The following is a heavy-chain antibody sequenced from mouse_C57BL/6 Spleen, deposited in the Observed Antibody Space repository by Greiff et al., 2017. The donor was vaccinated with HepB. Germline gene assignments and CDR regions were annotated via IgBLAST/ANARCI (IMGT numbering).Heavy chain of an antibody. V-gene: IGHV5-4*03. D-gene: IGHD1-1*01. J-gene: IGHJ1*03. CDR3: AQEHPYYYGSSYWYFDV. CDR1: GFTFSSYA. Sequence: EVKLEESGGGLVKPGGSLKLSCAASGFTFSSYAMSWVRQTPEKRLEWVATISDGGSYTYYPDNVKGRFTISRDNAKNNLYLQMSHLKSEDTAMYYCAQEHPYYYGSSYWYFDVWGTGTTVTVSS. CDR2: ISDGGSYT.